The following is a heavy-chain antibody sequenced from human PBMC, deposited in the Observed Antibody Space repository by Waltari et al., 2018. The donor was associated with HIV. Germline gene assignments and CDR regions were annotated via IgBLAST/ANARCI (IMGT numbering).Heavy chain of an antibody. J-gene: IGHJ4*02. CDR3: ARDPSYGSSWYYYVDY. D-gene: IGHD6-13*01. Sequence: EVQLVESGGGLVQPGGSLRLSCAASGFTFSRYAMNWVRQAPGKGVEWVSNISLRSSNKRYAASVKGRFTISRDNAKNSLFLQMDSLRAEDTAVYYCARDPSYGSSWYYYVDYWGQGTLVTVSS. V-gene: IGHV3-48*04. CDR1: GFTFSRYA. CDR2: ISLRSSNK.